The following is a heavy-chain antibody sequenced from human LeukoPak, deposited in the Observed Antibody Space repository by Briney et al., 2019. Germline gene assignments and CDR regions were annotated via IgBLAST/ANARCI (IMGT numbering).Heavy chain of an antibody. CDR1: GGSINSYY. Sequence: SETLSLTCTVSGGSINSYYWSWIRQPPGKGLEWIGYIHYTGSTNCNPSLKSRVTISIDTSKNQFSLKLSSVTAADTAVYYCARRWRETRVRDWFDPWGQGTLVTVSS. J-gene: IGHJ5*02. D-gene: IGHD3-10*01. V-gene: IGHV4-59*01. CDR3: ARRWRETRVRDWFDP. CDR2: IHYTGST.